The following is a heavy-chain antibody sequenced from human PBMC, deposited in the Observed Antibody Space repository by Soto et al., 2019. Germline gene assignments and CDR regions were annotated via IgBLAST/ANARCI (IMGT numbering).Heavy chain of an antibody. Sequence: PGGSLRLCCAASGLTFSTYSMNWVRQAPGKGLEWVSYISSSSTTIFYSDSVKGRFTISRDNAKNSLYLQMNSLRAEDTAVYYCAMHVGGDYWGQGTLVTVSS. V-gene: IGHV3-48*01. CDR1: GLTFSTYS. D-gene: IGHD3-16*01. J-gene: IGHJ4*02. CDR2: ISSSSTTI. CDR3: AMHVGGDY.